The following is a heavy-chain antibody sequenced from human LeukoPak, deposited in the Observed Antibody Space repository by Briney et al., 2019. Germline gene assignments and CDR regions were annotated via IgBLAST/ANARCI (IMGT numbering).Heavy chain of an antibody. CDR3: ARRVAAAGSTGLRYIDV. CDR1: GFTFSTYT. J-gene: IGHJ6*03. CDR2: ITTSGSTT. D-gene: IGHD6-13*01. V-gene: IGHV3-48*04. Sequence: PGGSLRLSCVASGFTFSTYTMHWVRQAPGKGLEWVSYITTSGSTTYYADSVKGRFTLSRDNANNSLYLQMNSLRAEDTAVYYCARRVAAAGSTGLRYIDVWGKGTTVIVSS.